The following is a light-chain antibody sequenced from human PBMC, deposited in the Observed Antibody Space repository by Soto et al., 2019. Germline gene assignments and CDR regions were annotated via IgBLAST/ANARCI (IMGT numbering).Light chain of an antibody. V-gene: IGLV2-11*01. CDR2: DVS. Sequence: QSVLTQPRSVSGSPGQSVTISCTGTSSDVGGYNYVSWYQQHPGKAPKLMIYDVSKRPSGVPDRFSGAKSGNTASLTISGLQAEYEADYYCCSYAGSYTFYVFGTGTKVTVL. J-gene: IGLJ1*01. CDR3: CSYAGSYTFYV. CDR1: SSDVGGYNY.